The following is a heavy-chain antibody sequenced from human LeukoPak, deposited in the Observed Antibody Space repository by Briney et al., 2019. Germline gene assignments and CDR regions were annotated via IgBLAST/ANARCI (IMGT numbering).Heavy chain of an antibody. V-gene: IGHV4-59*08. CDR3: ARSEDGDYEGDAFDI. J-gene: IGHJ3*02. CDR2: IYYSGST. Sequence: SETLSLTCTVSGGSISSYYWSWIRRPPGKGLEWIGYIYYSGSTNYNPSLKSRVTISVDTSKNQFSLKLSSVTAADTAVYYCARSEDGDYEGDAFDIWGQGTMVTVSS. D-gene: IGHD4-17*01. CDR1: GGSISSYY.